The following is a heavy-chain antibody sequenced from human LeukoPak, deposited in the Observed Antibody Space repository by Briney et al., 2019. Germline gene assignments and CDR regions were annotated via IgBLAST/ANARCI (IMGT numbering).Heavy chain of an antibody. CDR3: ASVKSIGAARPYAFDI. CDR1: GGPFSGYY. J-gene: IGHJ3*02. D-gene: IGHD6-6*01. Sequence: SETLSLTCAVYGGPFSGYYWSWIRQPPGEGLEWIGEINHSGSTNYNPSLKSRVTISVDTSKKQFSMKLSPVTAADTAVYHCASVKSIGAARPYAFDIWGQGTMVTVSS. V-gene: IGHV4-34*01. CDR2: INHSGST.